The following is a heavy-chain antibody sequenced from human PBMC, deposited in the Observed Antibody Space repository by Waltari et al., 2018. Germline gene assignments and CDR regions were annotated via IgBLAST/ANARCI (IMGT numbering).Heavy chain of an antibody. CDR1: GFTVSSNY. V-gene: IGHV3-53*01. CDR3: AREFGDLNDAFDI. J-gene: IGHJ3*02. CDR2: IASAGST. D-gene: IGHD4-17*01. Sequence: EVQLVESGGGLIQPGGSLRLSCAASGFTVSSNYMNWVRQAPGKGREWVSVIASAGSTYYADSVKGRFTISRDKSKNTLYLQMNSLRAEDTAVYYCAREFGDLNDAFDIWGQGTMVTVSS.